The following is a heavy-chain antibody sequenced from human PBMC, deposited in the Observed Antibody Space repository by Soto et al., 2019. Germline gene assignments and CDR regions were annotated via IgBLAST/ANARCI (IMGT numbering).Heavy chain of an antibody. V-gene: IGHV3-23*01. CDR3: AILLRQRFGIRYFRLVSSFLLTRSSDL. Sequence: GKGLEWVSAISGSGGSTYYADSVKGRFTISRDNSKNTLYLQMNSLRADDTAVYYCAILLRQRFGIRYFRLVSSFLLTRSSDL. CDR2: ISGSGGST. D-gene: IGHD3-9*01. J-gene: IGHJ2*01.